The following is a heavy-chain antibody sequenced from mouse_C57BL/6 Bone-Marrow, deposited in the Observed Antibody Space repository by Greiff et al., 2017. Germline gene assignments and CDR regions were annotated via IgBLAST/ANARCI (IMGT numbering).Heavy chain of an antibody. V-gene: IGHV1-56*01. CDR3: AREGSNYVY. CDR2: IFSGSGRT. CDR1: GYTFTSHW. D-gene: IGHD2-5*01. Sequence: QVQLPPSGPELVRPGASVTISCKAPGYTFTSHWMQWVRQRPGQGLEWFGEIFSGSGRTYDTEKFKGKATLTVDTSSSTAYMQLSSLTSADSAVYFWAREGSNYVYWGQGTSGTVSS. J-gene: IGHJ4*01.